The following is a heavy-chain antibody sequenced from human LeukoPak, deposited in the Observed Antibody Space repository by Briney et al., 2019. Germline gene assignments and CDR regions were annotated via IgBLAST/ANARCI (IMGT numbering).Heavy chain of an antibody. CDR2: INSDGSST. CDR3: ARAGSGYAFDY. J-gene: IGHJ4*02. D-gene: IGHD3-3*01. Sequence: GGSLRLSCAPSGFTFSSYWMHWVRQAPGTGLVWVSRINSDGSSTNYADSVKGRFTISRDNAKNTLYLQMTSLRAEDTAVYYCARAGSGYAFDYWGQGTLVTVSS. CDR1: GFTFSSYW. V-gene: IGHV3-74*01.